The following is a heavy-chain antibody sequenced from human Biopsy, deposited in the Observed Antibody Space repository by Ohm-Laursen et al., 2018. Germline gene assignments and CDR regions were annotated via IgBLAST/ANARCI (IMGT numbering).Heavy chain of an antibody. CDR3: ARGGNGYNYVTPGTWFDP. Sequence: SETLSLTCNVSGGSISSYYWSWIRQSPGKGLEWIGFIFYSGSTYYNPSLKSRITISVDSSKNQFSLRLRSVTAADTAVYYCARGGNGYNYVTPGTWFDPWGRGTPVTVSS. D-gene: IGHD5-24*01. J-gene: IGHJ5*02. V-gene: IGHV4-59*01. CDR2: IFYSGST. CDR1: GGSISSYY.